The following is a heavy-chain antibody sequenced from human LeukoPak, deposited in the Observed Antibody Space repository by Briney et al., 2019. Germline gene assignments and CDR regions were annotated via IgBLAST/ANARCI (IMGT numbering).Heavy chain of an antibody. CDR2: INHSGST. J-gene: IGHJ6*03. CDR1: GGSFSGYY. CDR3: ARYPYGDYKYYYYMDV. D-gene: IGHD4-17*01. V-gene: IGHV4-34*01. Sequence: PSETLSLTCAVYGGSFSGYYWSWIRQPPGKGLEWIGEINHSGSTNYNPSLKSRVTISVDKSKNQFSLKLSSVTAADTAVYYCARYPYGDYKYYYYMDVWGKGTTVTVSS.